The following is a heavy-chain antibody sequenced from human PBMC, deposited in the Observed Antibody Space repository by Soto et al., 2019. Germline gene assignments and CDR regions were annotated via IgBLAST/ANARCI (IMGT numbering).Heavy chain of an antibody. CDR3: ASQYYYDSSGYPGVADY. Sequence: SVKVSCKASGGTFSSYAISWVRQAPGQGLEWMGGIIPIFGTANYAQKFQGRVTITADESTSTAYMELSSLRSEDTAVYYCASQYYYDSSGYPGVADYWGQGXLVTVYS. D-gene: IGHD3-22*01. CDR1: GGTFSSYA. V-gene: IGHV1-69*13. CDR2: IIPIFGTA. J-gene: IGHJ4*02.